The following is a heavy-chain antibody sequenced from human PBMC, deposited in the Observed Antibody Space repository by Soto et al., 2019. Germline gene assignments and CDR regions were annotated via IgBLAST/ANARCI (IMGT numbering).Heavy chain of an antibody. CDR3: ARPRPNSGAVDS. J-gene: IGHJ4*02. CDR1: GYSITSSPF. D-gene: IGHD3-16*01. V-gene: IGHV4-38-2*01. CDR2: IFYGGTT. Sequence: SETLSLTCAVSGYSITSSPFWGWIRQPPGKGLEWMGSIFYGGTTYYDPSLESRLTMSVDTSKNEFSLKLSSVTAADTAVYYCARPRPNSGAVDSWGQGALVTVSS.